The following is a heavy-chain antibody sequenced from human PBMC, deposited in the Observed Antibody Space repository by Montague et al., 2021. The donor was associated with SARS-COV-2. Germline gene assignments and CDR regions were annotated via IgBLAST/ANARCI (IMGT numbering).Heavy chain of an antibody. CDR2: ISRTDST. J-gene: IGHJ6*02. CDR1: SGSISNCY. CDR3: ARTVQFACGLDV. D-gene: IGHD3-16*01. Sequence: SETLSLTCTVSSGSISNCYWSWIRQPPRKGLELFGFISRTDSTNYYPSRESRVSISIDTSKSQVALRVRSGTAADTAAYYCARTVQFACGLDVWGQGTLVTVSS. V-gene: IGHV4-59*08.